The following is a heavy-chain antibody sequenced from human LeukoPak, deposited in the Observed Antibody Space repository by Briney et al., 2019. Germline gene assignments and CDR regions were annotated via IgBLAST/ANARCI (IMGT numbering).Heavy chain of an antibody. CDR2: FDPEDGET. V-gene: IGHV1-24*01. D-gene: IGHD1-26*01. CDR3: ATALVGATTEGGSVDY. J-gene: IGHJ4*02. Sequence: ASVKVSCKASGGTFSSHTINWVRQAPGQGLEWMGGFDPEDGETIYAQKFQGRVTMTEDTSTDTAYMELSSLRSEDTAVYYCATALVGATTEGGSVDYWGQGTLVTVSS. CDR1: GGTFSSHT.